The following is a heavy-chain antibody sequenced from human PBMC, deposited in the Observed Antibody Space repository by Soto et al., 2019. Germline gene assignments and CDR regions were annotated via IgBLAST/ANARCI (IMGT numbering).Heavy chain of an antibody. CDR3: AKDRLWFGRAAEDY. CDR1: GFLFRSFA. Sequence: EVQLLESGGGLVQPGGSLRLSCAGSGFLFRSFAMSWVRQAPGKGREWVSGISDSGHTYYADSVMGRFTISRDNSENTLYLQMTALRAEDTATYFCAKDRLWFGRAAEDYWGQGILVTVSS. D-gene: IGHD3-10*01. V-gene: IGHV3-23*01. CDR2: ISDSGHT. J-gene: IGHJ4*02.